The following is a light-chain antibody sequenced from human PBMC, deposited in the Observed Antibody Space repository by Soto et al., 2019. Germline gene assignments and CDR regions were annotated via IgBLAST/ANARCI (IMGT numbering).Light chain of an antibody. CDR2: DVT. J-gene: IGLJ1*01. V-gene: IGLV2-11*01. CDR3: CSYAGSYSYV. Sequence: QSALTQPRSVSGSPGQSVTISCTGTNNDVGFYNYVSWYQQQLGKAPKLLIYDVTKRPSGVPDRFSGSKSGNTASLTISGLQAEDEADYYCCSYAGSYSYVFGTGTKVTVL. CDR1: NNDVGFYNY.